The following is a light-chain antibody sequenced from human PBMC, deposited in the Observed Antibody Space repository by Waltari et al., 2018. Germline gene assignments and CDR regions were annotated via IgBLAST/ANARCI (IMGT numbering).Light chain of an antibody. V-gene: IGKV3-20*01. CDR3: QKYDRLPAT. CDR2: GAS. J-gene: IGKJ1*01. Sequence: EIVLTQSPGTLSLSPGARAPLSCRASQSVSRFLAWYQQKPGQAPRLLISGASSRATGIPDRFSGSGSGTDFSLTISRLEPEDFAVYYCQKYDRLPATFGQGTKVEIK. CDR1: QSVSRF.